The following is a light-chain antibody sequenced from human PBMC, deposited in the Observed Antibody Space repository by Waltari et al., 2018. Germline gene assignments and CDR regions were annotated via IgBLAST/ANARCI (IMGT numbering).Light chain of an antibody. Sequence: NFMLTQPRPVSESPGKTVTISCTRSSGNIASPYVQSYQQRPGSSPTTLIYEDYHRPSGVPDRFSASFDSSSNSASLTISGLKTEDEADYYCQSYDSNNYVIFGGGTKLTVL. CDR2: EDY. J-gene: IGLJ2*01. CDR1: SGNIASPY. CDR3: QSYDSNNYVI. V-gene: IGLV6-57*01.